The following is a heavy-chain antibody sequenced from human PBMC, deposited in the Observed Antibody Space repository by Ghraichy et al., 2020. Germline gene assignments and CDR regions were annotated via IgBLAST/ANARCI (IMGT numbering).Heavy chain of an antibody. CDR1: GGSISNYY. V-gene: IGHV4-59*01. D-gene: IGHD2-2*01. Sequence: SETLSLTCTVSGGSISNYYWSWIRQPPGKGLEWIGYIYDSGSTSYNPSLKSRVTISVDTSKNQFSLRLSSVTAADTAVYYCARAYCTSTRCSLYNWFDPWGQGTLVTVSS. J-gene: IGHJ5*02. CDR3: ARAYCTSTRCSLYNWFDP. CDR2: IYDSGST.